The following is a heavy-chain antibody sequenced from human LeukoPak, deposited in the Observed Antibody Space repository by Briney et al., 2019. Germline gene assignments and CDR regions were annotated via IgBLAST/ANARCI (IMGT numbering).Heavy chain of an antibody. Sequence: QPGGSLRLSCAASGFTFSTYAMSWVRQSPGKGLEWVSAISGSDAGTYYADSVKGRFTISRDNSKNTLYLQMNSLRAEDTATYYCAKGSLGSCCGVICYSLDYWGQGSLVTVSS. V-gene: IGHV3-23*01. CDR1: GFTFSTYA. CDR3: AKGSLGSCCGVICYSLDY. J-gene: IGHJ4*02. D-gene: IGHD2-15*01. CDR2: ISGSDAGT.